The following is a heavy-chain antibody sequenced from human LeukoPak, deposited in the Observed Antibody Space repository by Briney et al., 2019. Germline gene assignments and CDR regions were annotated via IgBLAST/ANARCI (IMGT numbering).Heavy chain of an antibody. Sequence: PGGSLRLSCAASGFNFDDYAMHWVRQVPGKGLEWVSGTNWDGNNIGYADSVKGRFSISRDNAKNSLYLQMNSLRAEDTAFYFCAKDKAYCGGGTCRRDYCGLDVWGQGTTVTVSS. J-gene: IGHJ6*02. CDR3: AKDKAYCGGGTCRRDYCGLDV. V-gene: IGHV3-9*01. CDR2: TNWDGNNI. D-gene: IGHD2-21*01. CDR1: GFNFDDYA.